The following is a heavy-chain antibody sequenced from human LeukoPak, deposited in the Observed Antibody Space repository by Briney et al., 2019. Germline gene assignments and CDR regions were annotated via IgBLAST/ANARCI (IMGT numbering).Heavy chain of an antibody. CDR2: INHSGST. CDR1: GGSFSGYY. J-gene: IGHJ5*02. CDR3: ARRRVVPAAIDP. D-gene: IGHD2-2*01. Sequence: PSETLSLTCAVYGGSFSGYYWSWIRQSPGKGLEWIGEINHSGSTNYNPSLKSRVTISVDTSKNQFSLKLSSVTAADTAVYYCARRRVVPAAIDPWGQGTLVTVSS. V-gene: IGHV4-34*01.